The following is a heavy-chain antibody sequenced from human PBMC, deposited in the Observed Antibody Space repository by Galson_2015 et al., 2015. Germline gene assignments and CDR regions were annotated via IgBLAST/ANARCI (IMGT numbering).Heavy chain of an antibody. CDR2: ISDTGGST. Sequence: SLRLSCAASGFTFSSYAMNWVRQAPGKGPEWVSGISDTGGSTYYADSVKGRFTVSRDNSKNTLYLQMNSLRAEDTAVYYCVKPKERTYLRGWFDPWGQGTLVTVSS. J-gene: IGHJ5*02. V-gene: IGHV3-23*01. CDR1: GFTFSSYA. D-gene: IGHD1-26*01. CDR3: VKPKERTYLRGWFDP.